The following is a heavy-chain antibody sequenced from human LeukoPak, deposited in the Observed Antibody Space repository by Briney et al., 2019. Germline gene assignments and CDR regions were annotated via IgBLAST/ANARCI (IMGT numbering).Heavy chain of an antibody. CDR1: GYTFTSYY. Sequence: ASVKVSCKASGYTFTSYYMHWVRQAPGQGLEWMGIINPSGGSTSYAQKFQGRVTITADESTSTAYMELSSLRSEDTAVYYCARGVNYYDSSGYYPPRDYYYYYMDVWGKGTTVTISS. CDR3: ARGVNYYDSSGYYPPRDYYYYYMDV. V-gene: IGHV1-46*01. D-gene: IGHD3-22*01. CDR2: INPSGGST. J-gene: IGHJ6*03.